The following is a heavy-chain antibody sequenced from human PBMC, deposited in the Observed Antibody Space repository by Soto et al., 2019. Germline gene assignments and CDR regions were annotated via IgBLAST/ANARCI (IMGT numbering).Heavy chain of an antibody. J-gene: IGHJ5*02. Sequence: SQPLSRTCSISWDSVSSNIGAWNCIRQSPSRGLEWLGRTYYRSKWYKEYAASVRSRITINPDTSKNQFSLQLNSVSPEDTAVYYCARTVGWLDPWGQGILVTVSS. D-gene: IGHD2-15*01. CDR2: TYYRSKWYK. CDR1: WDSVSSNIGA. V-gene: IGHV6-1*01. CDR3: ARTVGWLDP.